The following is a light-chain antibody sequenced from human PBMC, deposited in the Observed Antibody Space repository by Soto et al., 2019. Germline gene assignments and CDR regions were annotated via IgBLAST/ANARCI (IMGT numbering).Light chain of an antibody. CDR3: QQTYSTTFT. Sequence: DIQMNQSPSSLSASVGDRVTITCRASQYIDRYLNWYQHKPGKAPQLLIYGAYNLQSGVPSRFSGSGSGTDFTLTITSLQPADSATFYCQQTYSTTFTFGQGTRLEI. CDR1: QYIDRY. J-gene: IGKJ5*01. V-gene: IGKV1-39*01. CDR2: GAY.